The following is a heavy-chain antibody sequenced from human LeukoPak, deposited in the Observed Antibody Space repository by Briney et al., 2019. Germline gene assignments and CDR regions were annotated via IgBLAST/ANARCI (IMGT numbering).Heavy chain of an antibody. CDR3: ARAVDGYNYYY. CDR2: IIPILGLA. Sequence: GASVKVSCKASGGTFSSYAISWVRQAPGQGLEWMGRIIPILGLANYAQKFQGRVTITADKSTSTAYMELSSLRSEDTAVYYCARAVDGYNYYYWGQGTLVTVSS. D-gene: IGHD5-24*01. V-gene: IGHV1-69*04. J-gene: IGHJ4*02. CDR1: GGTFSSYA.